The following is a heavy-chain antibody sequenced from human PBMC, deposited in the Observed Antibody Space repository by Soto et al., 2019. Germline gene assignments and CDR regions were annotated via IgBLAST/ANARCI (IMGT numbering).Heavy chain of an antibody. D-gene: IGHD6-19*01. CDR3: ASSVGGLRRIYYYGMDV. Sequence: GASGNVSCKASGYTFTSYGISWVRQAPGQGLEWMGWISAYNGNTNYAQKLQGRVTMTTDTSTSTAYMELRSLRSDDTAVYYCASSVGGLRRIYYYGMDVWGKGTTVTVSS. J-gene: IGHJ6*04. V-gene: IGHV1-18*01. CDR2: ISAYNGNT. CDR1: GYTFTSYG.